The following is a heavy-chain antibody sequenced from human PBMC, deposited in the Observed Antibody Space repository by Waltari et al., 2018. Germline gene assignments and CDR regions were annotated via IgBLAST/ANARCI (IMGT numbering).Heavy chain of an antibody. CDR3: ARVSYDILTGYYNADAFDL. CDR2: IYTSGRT. J-gene: IGHJ3*01. D-gene: IGHD3-9*01. V-gene: IGHV4-4*07. CDR1: GGSSSRYY. Sequence: QVQLQESGPGLVKPSETLSLTCNVSGGSSSRYYWSWIRQPAGKGLAWIGRIYTSGRTNYTPSLKSLVTMSVYTSKHQFSLKLSSVTAADTAVYYCARVSYDILTGYYNADAFDLCGQGTMVTVSS.